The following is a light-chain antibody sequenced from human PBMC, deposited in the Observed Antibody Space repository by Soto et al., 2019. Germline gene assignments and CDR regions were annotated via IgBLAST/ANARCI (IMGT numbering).Light chain of an antibody. CDR2: GTS. V-gene: IGKV3-11*01. CDR3: QQRSSWPLT. J-gene: IGKJ4*02. CDR1: ESVSSY. Sequence: EIVLTQSPGTLSLSPGERATLSCRASESVSSYLAWYQQKPGQAPRLLIYGTSSRATGIPDRFSGSGSGTDFTLTISSLEPEDFAVYFCQQRSSWPLTLGGGTKVDIK.